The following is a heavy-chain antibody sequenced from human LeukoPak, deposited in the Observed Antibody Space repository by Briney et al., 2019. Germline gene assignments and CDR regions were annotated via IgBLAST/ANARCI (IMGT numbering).Heavy chain of an antibody. V-gene: IGHV3-66*01. CDR2: IYSDGTT. J-gene: IGHJ4*02. Sequence: GGSLRLSCAASRFTVSDNYMSWVRQASGKGLEWVSLIYSDGTTHYADSVKGRFTISRDNAKSSVYLQMNSLRAEDTALYYCARGLATAAAYWGQGTLVTVSS. CDR1: RFTVSDNY. D-gene: IGHD6-13*01. CDR3: ARGLATAAAY.